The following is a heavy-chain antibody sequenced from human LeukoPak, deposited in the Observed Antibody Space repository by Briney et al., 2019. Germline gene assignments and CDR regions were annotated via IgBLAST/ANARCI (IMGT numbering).Heavy chain of an antibody. CDR2: IHYSGST. J-gene: IGHJ4*02. CDR1: GDSVRSSNYY. Sequence: SETLSLTCTVSGDSVRSSNYYWGWIRQPPGKGLEWIGIIHYSGSTDHNPSLKSRVTISVDTSKNQFSLKVRSVTAADTAVYYCARHGYCSSTSCYPDYWGQGTLVTVS. CDR3: ARHGYCSSTSCYPDY. V-gene: IGHV4-39*01. D-gene: IGHD2-2*03.